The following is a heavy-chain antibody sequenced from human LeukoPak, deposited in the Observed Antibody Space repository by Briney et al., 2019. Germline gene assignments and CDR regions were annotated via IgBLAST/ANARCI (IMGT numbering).Heavy chain of an antibody. V-gene: IGHV4-39*01. CDR2: IYYSGST. CDR3: ARGVVVPAAIPFTYFDY. Sequence: SETLSLTCTVSGGSISSSSYYWGWIRQPPGKGLEWIGSIYYSGSTYYNPSLKSRVTISVDTSKNQFSLKLSSVTAADTAVYYCARGVVVPAAIPFTYFDYWGQETLVTVSS. D-gene: IGHD2-2*02. CDR1: GGSISSSSYY. J-gene: IGHJ4*02.